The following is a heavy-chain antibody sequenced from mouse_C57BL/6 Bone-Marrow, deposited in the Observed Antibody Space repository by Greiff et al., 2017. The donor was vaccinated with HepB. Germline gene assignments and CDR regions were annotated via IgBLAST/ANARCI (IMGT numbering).Heavy chain of an antibody. CDR1: GFSLTSYG. D-gene: IGHD3-2*02. V-gene: IGHV2-4*01. CDR2: IWSGGST. J-gene: IGHJ2*01. CDR3: AKEGAAQAFDY. Sequence: VKLVESGPGLVQPSQSLSITCTVSGFSLTSYGVHWVRQPPGKGLEWLGVIWSGGSTDYNAAFISRLSISKDNSKSQVFFKMNSLQADDTAIYYWAKEGAAQAFDYWGQGTTLTVSS.